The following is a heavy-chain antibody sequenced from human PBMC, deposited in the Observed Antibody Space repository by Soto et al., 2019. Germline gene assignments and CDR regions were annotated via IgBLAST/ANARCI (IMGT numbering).Heavy chain of an antibody. CDR1: GFTFSSHW. CDR2: IKVDGSEK. CDR3: TRDSYDSSGYYYDFFDY. Sequence: GGSLRLSCAASGFTFSSHWMSWVRQAPGKGLEWVANIKVDGSEKYYVDSVRGRFSISRDNAKDSLYLQMNSLRAEDTAVYYCTRDSYDSSGYYYDFFDYWDQGTVVTVSS. V-gene: IGHV3-7*01. D-gene: IGHD3-22*01. J-gene: IGHJ4*02.